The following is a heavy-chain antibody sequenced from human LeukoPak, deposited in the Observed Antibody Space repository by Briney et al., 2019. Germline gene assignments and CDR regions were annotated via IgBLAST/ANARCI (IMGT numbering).Heavy chain of an antibody. V-gene: IGHV3-7*01. CDR3: ARDSEQSSSFAFDI. D-gene: IGHD6-13*01. CDR1: GFTFRSHW. CDR2: INLDGSEK. J-gene: IGHJ3*02. Sequence: QAGGSLRLSCVASGFTFRSHWMSWVRQAPGKGLEWVANINLDGSEKYYVDSVMGRFTVSRDNAENSLYLQINSLRADDTAVYFCARDSEQSSSFAFDIWGQGTMVTVSS.